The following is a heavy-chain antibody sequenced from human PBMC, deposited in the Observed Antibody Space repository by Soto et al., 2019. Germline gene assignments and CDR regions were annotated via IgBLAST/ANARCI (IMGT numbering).Heavy chain of an antibody. V-gene: IGHV4-4*07. J-gene: IGHJ4*02. CDR2: IDSSVSI. D-gene: IGHD3-3*01. CDR3: ARGGRDFWSGQFDY. Sequence: SETLSLTCTVSAGSISNYYCNWIRQPAGKGLEWIGRIDSSVSINYSPSLKSRVTMSVDRSENQFSLKLSSVTAADTAVYYCARGGRDFWSGQFDYWGQGTPVTVS. CDR1: AGSISNYY.